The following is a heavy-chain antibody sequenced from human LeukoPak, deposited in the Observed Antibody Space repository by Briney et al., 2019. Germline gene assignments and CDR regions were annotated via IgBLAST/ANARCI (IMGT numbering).Heavy chain of an antibody. CDR1: GGSISSYY. CDR3: ARDRREQYCSGGSCYSALGLFDY. D-gene: IGHD2-15*01. J-gene: IGHJ4*02. CDR2: IHDCGST. V-gene: IGHV4-59*01. Sequence: SETLSLTCTVSGGSISSYYWSWLRQPPGKGLEWIGYIHDCGSTNYNPSLKRRVTISVDTSKIRFSLKLSSVTAADTAVYYCARDRREQYCSGGSCYSALGLFDYWGQGTLVTVSS.